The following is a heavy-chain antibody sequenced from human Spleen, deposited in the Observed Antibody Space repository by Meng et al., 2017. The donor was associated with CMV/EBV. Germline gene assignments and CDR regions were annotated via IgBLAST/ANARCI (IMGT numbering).Heavy chain of an antibody. CDR1: GFTLSNYA. D-gene: IGHD1-26*01. V-gene: IGHV3-23*01. J-gene: IGHJ4*02. CDR3: AREGAGFDY. Sequence: EGQLLESGGDLVQPGGSLRLSCAASGFTLSNYAMSWVRQAPGKGLEWVSAISISGGDTYYADSVKGRFTISRDNSKNTLYLQMNSLRAEDTVIYYCAREGAGFDYWGQGTLVTVSS. CDR2: ISISGGDT.